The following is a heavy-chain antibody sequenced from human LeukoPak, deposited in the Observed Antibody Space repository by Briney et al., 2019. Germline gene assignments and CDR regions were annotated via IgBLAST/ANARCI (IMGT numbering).Heavy chain of an antibody. V-gene: IGHV3-23*01. J-gene: IGHJ3*02. CDR1: GFTFDNYA. CDR2: ISGGGAKR. Sequence: PGGSLRLSCAASGFTFDNYAMNWVRQAPGKGLEWVSYISGGGAKRHYSDSVKGRFTISRDNPKNTLYLQINNLRAEDTAIYYCAKCSAGYYNDAFDIWGRGTMVTVSS. D-gene: IGHD3-10*02. CDR3: AKCSAGYYNDAFDI.